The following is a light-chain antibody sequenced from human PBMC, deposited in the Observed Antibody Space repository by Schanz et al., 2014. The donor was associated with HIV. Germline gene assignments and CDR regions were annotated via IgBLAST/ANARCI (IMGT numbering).Light chain of an antibody. V-gene: IGKV1-5*03. Sequence: DIQMTQSPSTLSASVGDRVTITCRASQDIRARLAWYQQKPGKAPNLLIYKSSTLESGVPSRFSGSGSGTEFTLTITNLQPDDFATYYCQQASEYPLTFGGGTKVEIK. J-gene: IGKJ4*01. CDR1: QDIRAR. CDR2: KSS. CDR3: QQASEYPLT.